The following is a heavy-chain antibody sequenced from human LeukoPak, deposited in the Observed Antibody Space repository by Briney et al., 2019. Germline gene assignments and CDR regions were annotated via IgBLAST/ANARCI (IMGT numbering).Heavy chain of an antibody. CDR3: VEDDSYYYGSGSYPY. Sequence: PGGSLRLSCSASGFTFSSYAMHWVRQAPGKGLVYVSVISSNGGSTYYADSVKGRFTISRDNSKNTLSLQMSSLRVEDTAVYYCVEDDSYYYGSGSYPYWGQGTLVTVSS. CDR2: ISSNGGST. J-gene: IGHJ4*02. V-gene: IGHV3-64D*06. CDR1: GFTFSSYA. D-gene: IGHD3-10*01.